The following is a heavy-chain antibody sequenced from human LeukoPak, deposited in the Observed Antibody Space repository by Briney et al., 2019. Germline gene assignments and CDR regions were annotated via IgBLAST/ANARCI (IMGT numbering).Heavy chain of an antibody. J-gene: IGHJ4*02. Sequence: AGSLRLSCAASGFTVSSNYMSWVRQAPGKGLEWISLIYTGGTTYYSASVKGRVTISRDNSKNTLFLQMNSMRAADTAVYSCASSLSRSKGIDYWGQGTLVTVSS. CDR2: IYTGGTT. CDR3: ASSLSRSKGIDY. CDR1: GFTVSSNY. D-gene: IGHD2-15*01. V-gene: IGHV3-66*01.